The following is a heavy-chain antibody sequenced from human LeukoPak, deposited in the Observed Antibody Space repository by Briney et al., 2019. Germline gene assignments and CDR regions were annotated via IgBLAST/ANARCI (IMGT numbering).Heavy chain of an antibody. V-gene: IGHV3-23*01. CDR1: GFTFNNYA. Sequence: AGGSLRLSCAASGFTFNNYAMSWVRQTPGKGLEWVSVISGSGGSTYYADSVKGRFTISRDNSKNTLYLQMNSLRAEDTAVYYCASSRGGYSSGWYDFDYWGQGTLVTVSS. CDR3: ASSRGGYSSGWYDFDY. D-gene: IGHD6-19*01. CDR2: ISGSGGST. J-gene: IGHJ4*02.